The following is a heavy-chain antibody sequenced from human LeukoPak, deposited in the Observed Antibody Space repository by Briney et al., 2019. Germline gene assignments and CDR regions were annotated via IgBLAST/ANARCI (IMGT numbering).Heavy chain of an antibody. CDR3: AKDAYYYDSRGYDY. J-gene: IGHJ4*02. V-gene: IGHV3-30*18. Sequence: GRSLSLSHAVSGFTFTSYCMHCVRLHAGKWLGWVVFILLDGSNKYYADSVKGRFTISRDNSKNTLYLQMNSLRAEDTAVYYCAKDAYYYDSRGYDYWGQGTLVTVSS. D-gene: IGHD3-22*01. CDR2: ILLDGSNK. CDR1: GFTFTSYC.